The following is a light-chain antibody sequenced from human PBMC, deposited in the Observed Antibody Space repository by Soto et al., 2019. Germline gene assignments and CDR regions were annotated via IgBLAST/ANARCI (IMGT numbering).Light chain of an antibody. CDR3: QQAESLQRT. CDR1: QDINSR. CDR2: FAF. Sequence: DIQMTQSPSSVSASVGDRVTITCRASQDINSRLAWYQQKPGKAPKLLIYFAFNLESGVPSRFIGSGSGTDFTLTITSLQHEDFETYYCQQAESLQRTLGGGTKVDIK. J-gene: IGKJ4*01. V-gene: IGKV1-12*01.